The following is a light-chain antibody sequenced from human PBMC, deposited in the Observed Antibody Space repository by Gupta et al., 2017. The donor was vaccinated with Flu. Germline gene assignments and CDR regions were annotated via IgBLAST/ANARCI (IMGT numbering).Light chain of an antibody. Sequence: FLSESGGDRVNITCRTTQVVNNYLAWYQQKPGKAPRLLIYATSTLQSGVPSRFSGRGSGTEFTLTISSLQPEDSAIYYCQQLNYDPPGLTFGGGTKVEIK. CDR1: QVVNNY. CDR3: QQLNYDPPGLT. CDR2: ATS. J-gene: IGKJ4*01. V-gene: IGKV1-9*01.